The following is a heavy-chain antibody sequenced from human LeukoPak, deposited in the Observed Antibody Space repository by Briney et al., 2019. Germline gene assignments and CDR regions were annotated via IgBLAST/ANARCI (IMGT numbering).Heavy chain of an antibody. CDR2: ISGSGGST. Sequence: GGSLRLSCAASGFTSSSYAMSWVRQAPGKGLEWVSAISGSGGSTYYADSVKGRFTISRDNSKNTLYLQMNSLRAEDTAVYYCAQMDDSSGYYSDWGQGTLVTVSS. D-gene: IGHD3-22*01. CDR1: GFTSSSYA. J-gene: IGHJ4*02. V-gene: IGHV3-23*01. CDR3: AQMDDSSGYYSD.